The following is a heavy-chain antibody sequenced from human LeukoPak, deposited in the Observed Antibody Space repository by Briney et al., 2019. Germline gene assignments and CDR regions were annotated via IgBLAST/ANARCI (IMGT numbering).Heavy chain of an antibody. Sequence: GGSLRLSCAASGFTFSSYGMHWVRQAPGKGLEWVAFIRYDGSNKYYADSVKGRFTISRDNSKNTLYLQMNSLRAEDTAVYYCAKDGNYLDSSGFFIPFDHWGQGTLVTVSS. J-gene: IGHJ4*02. D-gene: IGHD3-22*01. CDR3: AKDGNYLDSSGFFIPFDH. CDR2: IRYDGSNK. V-gene: IGHV3-30*02. CDR1: GFTFSSYG.